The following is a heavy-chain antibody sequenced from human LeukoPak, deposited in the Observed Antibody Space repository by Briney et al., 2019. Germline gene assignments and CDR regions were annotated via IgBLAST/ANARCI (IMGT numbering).Heavy chain of an antibody. V-gene: IGHV3-11*01. J-gene: IGHJ4*02. CDR2: ISDSGSTI. D-gene: IGHD3-10*01. CDR3: ARVVPPTDYGSGSYFWDPYYFDY. CDR1: GFTFSDYY. Sequence: NSGGSLRLSCNASGFTFSDYYMSWIRQAPGKGLKWISYISDSGSTIYYADSVKGRFTISRDNSKNTLYLQMNSLRAEDTAVYYCARVVPPTDYGSGSYFWDPYYFDYWGQGTLVTVSS.